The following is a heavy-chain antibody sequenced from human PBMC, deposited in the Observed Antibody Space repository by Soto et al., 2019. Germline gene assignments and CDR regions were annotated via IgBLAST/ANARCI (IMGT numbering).Heavy chain of an antibody. CDR3: AKWITGTYYYYYYMDV. D-gene: IGHD1-20*01. Sequence: GESLKISCAASGFTFSSYAMSWVRQAPGKGLEWVSAISGSGGSTYYADSVKGRFTISRDNSKNTLYLQMNSLRAEDTAVYYCAKWITGTYYYYYYMDVWGKGTTVTVSS. J-gene: IGHJ6*03. CDR1: GFTFSSYA. V-gene: IGHV3-23*01. CDR2: ISGSGGST.